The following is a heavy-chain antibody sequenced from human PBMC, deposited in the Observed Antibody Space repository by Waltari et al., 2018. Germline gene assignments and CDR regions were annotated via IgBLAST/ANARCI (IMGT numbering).Heavy chain of an antibody. CDR3: AVVVVAASGHFDY. Sequence: QLQLQESGPGLVKPSETLSLTCTVSGGSISSSSYYWGWIRQPPGKGLEWIGSIYYSGSTYYNPSLKSRVTISVDKSKNQFSLKLSSVTAADTAVYYCAVVVVAASGHFDYWGQGTLVTVSS. CDR1: GGSISSSSYY. CDR2: IYYSGST. J-gene: IGHJ4*02. V-gene: IGHV4-39*07. D-gene: IGHD2-15*01.